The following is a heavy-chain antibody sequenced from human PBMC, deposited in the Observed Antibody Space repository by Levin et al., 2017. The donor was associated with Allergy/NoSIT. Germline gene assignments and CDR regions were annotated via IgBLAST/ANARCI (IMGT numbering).Heavy chain of an antibody. CDR1: GFTFSSYA. Sequence: GESLKISCSASGFTFSSYAMHWVRQAPGKGLEYVAAISSNGGSTYYADSVKGRFTISRDNSKNTLYLQMSSLRAEDTAVYYCVKVYCSGGRCYTYDYWGQGTLVTVSS. CDR3: VKVYCSGGRCYTYDY. CDR2: ISSNGGST. V-gene: IGHV3-64D*06. J-gene: IGHJ4*02. D-gene: IGHD2-15*01.